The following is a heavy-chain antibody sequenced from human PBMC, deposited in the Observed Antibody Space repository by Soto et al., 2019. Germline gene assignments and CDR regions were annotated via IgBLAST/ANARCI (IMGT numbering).Heavy chain of an antibody. V-gene: IGHV3-21*01. Sequence: GGALRLSCAASGFTFSSYSMNWVRQAPGKGLEWVSSISSSSYIYYADSVKGRFTISRDNAKNSLYLQMNSLRAEDTAVYYCARERNDYGDSPAFDPWGQGRLVTVSS. CDR1: GFTFSSYS. J-gene: IGHJ5*02. D-gene: IGHD4-17*01. CDR3: ARERNDYGDSPAFDP. CDR2: ISSSSYI.